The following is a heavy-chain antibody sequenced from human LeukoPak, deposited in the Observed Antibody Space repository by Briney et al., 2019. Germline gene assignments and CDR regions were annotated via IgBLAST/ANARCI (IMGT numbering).Heavy chain of an antibody. D-gene: IGHD1-26*01. V-gene: IGHV1-69*15. CDR1: GGSFSSYA. CDR2: IIPIFGTT. Sequence: ASVRVSCKTSGGSFSSYAFSWVRQAPGQGLEWMGRIIPIFGTTNYAQNFQGRVTITADESTSTAYMELSSLRSEDTAVYYCARGTASYYRLDSWGQGTLVTVPS. J-gene: IGHJ4*02. CDR3: ARGTASYYRLDS.